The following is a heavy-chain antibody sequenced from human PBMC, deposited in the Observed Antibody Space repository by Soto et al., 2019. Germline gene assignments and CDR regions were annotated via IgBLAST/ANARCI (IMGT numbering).Heavy chain of an antibody. J-gene: IGHJ4*02. CDR3: ARDKITGLFNY. CDR2: INHSGST. Sequence: QVQLQQWGAGLLKPSQTLSLTCAVYGGSFSGYYWTWIRQPPGTGLEWIGEINHSGSTNYNPSLRRRVTITVDLAKNQFSLKLTSVPAADTAVYYCARDKITGLFNYWGQGTLVTVSS. D-gene: IGHD3-16*01. V-gene: IGHV4-34*01. CDR1: GGSFSGYY.